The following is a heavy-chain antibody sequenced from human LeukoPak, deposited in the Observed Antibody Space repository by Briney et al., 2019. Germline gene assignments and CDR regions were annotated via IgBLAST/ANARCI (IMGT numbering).Heavy chain of an antibody. V-gene: IGHV5-51*01. J-gene: IGHJ4*02. CDR2: IYPSDSST. Sequence: GESLKISCKTSGYSFTSYWIGWVRQIPGKGLEWMGIIYPSDSSTIYSPSFQGQVTISADKSIATAYLQWSSLKASDSAIYSCGRAGFDYWAQGTLVTVSS. CDR1: GYSFTSYW. D-gene: IGHD1-14*01. CDR3: GRAGFDY.